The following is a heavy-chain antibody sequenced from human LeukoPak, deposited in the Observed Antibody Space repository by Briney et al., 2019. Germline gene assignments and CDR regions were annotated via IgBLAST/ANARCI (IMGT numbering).Heavy chain of an antibody. J-gene: IGHJ4*02. V-gene: IGHV3-9*01. CDR1: GFTFDDYA. D-gene: IGHD5-24*01. CDR3: AKGSVEMATILDY. CDR2: ISWNSGSI. Sequence: GGSLRLSCAASGFTFDDYAMHWVRHAPGKGLEWVSGISWNSGSIGYADSVKGRFTISRDNAKNSLYLQMNSLRAEDTAVYYCAKGSVEMATILDYWGQGTLVTVSS.